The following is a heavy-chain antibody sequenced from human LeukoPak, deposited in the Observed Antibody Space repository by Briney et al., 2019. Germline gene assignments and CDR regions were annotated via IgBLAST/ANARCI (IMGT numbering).Heavy chain of an antibody. Sequence: GSLILSCAASGFIFSDYAMSWVRQVPGRGLEWVSTISSRGDSTYVADSVKGRFTISRDNSKNSLYLQMNTVRAEDTAVYYCVKGPRPDITVAHTVENWGQGTLVTVSS. V-gene: IGHV3-23*01. D-gene: IGHD6-19*01. CDR3: VKGPRPDITVAHTVEN. J-gene: IGHJ4*02. CDR2: ISSRGDST. CDR1: GFIFSDYA.